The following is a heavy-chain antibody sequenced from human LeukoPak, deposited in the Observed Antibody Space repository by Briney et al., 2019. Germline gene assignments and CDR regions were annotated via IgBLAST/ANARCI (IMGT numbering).Heavy chain of an antibody. Sequence: GASVKVSCKASGYTFTGYYMHWVRQAPGQGLEWMGWINPNSGGTNYAQKFQGRVTMTRDTSISTAYMELSRLRSDDTAVYYCARGPMVRGRKANWFDPWGQGTLVTVSS. CDR1: GYTFTGYY. CDR2: INPNSGGT. J-gene: IGHJ5*02. V-gene: IGHV1-2*02. CDR3: ARGPMVRGRKANWFDP. D-gene: IGHD3-10*01.